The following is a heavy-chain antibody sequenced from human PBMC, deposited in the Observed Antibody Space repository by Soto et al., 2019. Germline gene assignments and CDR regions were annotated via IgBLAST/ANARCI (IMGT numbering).Heavy chain of an antibody. CDR1: GVSISSYY. Sequence: QVQLQESGPGLVKPSETLSLTCTVSGVSISSYYWSWIRQPPGKGLEWIGYIYYSGITNYNPSLKSRVTIAVDTSKNKFSLKLSSVTAADTAVYYCARDNGAPLYSGSYNDAFDIWGQGTMVTVSS. D-gene: IGHD1-26*01. V-gene: IGHV4-59*01. J-gene: IGHJ3*02. CDR2: IYYSGIT. CDR3: ARDNGAPLYSGSYNDAFDI.